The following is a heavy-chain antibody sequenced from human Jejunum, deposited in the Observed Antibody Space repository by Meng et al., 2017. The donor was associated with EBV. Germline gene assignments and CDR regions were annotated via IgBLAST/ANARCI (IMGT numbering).Heavy chain of an antibody. CDR3: ARVGGPSGSYAYWFDP. CDR1: GGSISSSNL. Sequence: QGPLHGSGPRLVKPLETLSLTCAVSGGSISSSNLWSWVRQPPGKGPEWIGEIFHIGTTNYNPTLKSRVTMSVDKSKNHFSLKLTSVTAADTAVYYCARVGGPSGSYAYWFDPWGQGTLVTVSS. V-gene: IGHV4-4*03. D-gene: IGHD1-26*01. CDR2: IFHIGTT. J-gene: IGHJ5*02.